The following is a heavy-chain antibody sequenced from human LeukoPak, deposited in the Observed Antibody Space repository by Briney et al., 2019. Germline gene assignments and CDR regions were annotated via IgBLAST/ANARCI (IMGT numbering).Heavy chain of an antibody. CDR2: IYYSGST. CDR3: ARGVSGSYTSPHY. D-gene: IGHD1-26*01. Sequence: SETLSLTCTVSGGSISSGGYYWSWIRQPPGKGLEWIGYIYYSGSTNYNPSLKSRVTISIDTSKNQFSLKLSSVTAADTAVYYCARGVSGSYTSPHYWGQGTLVTVSS. J-gene: IGHJ4*02. V-gene: IGHV4-61*08. CDR1: GGSISSGGYY.